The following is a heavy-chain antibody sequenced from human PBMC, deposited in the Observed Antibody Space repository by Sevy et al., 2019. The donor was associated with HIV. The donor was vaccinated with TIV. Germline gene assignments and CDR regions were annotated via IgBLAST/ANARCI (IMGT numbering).Heavy chain of an antibody. J-gene: IGHJ3*02. CDR2: FDPEDGET. CDR3: ATPKYVGYDYESLDI. V-gene: IGHV1-24*01. CDR1: GYTLTKLS. D-gene: IGHD5-12*01. Sequence: VSVKVSCKVSGYTLTKLSMHWVRQAPGKGLEWMGGFDPEDGETIYAQKFQGRVTMTEDTSTDTAYMELSSLRSEDTAVYDCATPKYVGYDYESLDIWGQGTMVTVSS.